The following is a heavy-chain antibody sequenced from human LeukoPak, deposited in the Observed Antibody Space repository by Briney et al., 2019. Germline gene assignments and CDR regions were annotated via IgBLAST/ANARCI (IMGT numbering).Heavy chain of an antibody. CDR1: GFSFSNYA. Sequence: GGPLRLSCAASGFSFSNYAMHWVRQAPGKGLEWVAVVSNDGSKEYYADPGKGRLTISRDNSKNTVYLQMNSLRGEDTAVYYCARGRAFGVTIMDAFDIWGQGTMVTVSS. D-gene: IGHD3-3*01. CDR3: ARGRAFGVTIMDAFDI. CDR2: VSNDGSKE. J-gene: IGHJ3*02. V-gene: IGHV3-30-3*01.